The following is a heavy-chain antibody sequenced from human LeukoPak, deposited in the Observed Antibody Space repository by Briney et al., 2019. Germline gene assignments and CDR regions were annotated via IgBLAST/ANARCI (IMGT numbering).Heavy chain of an antibody. CDR1: GLSRRTSGEG. Sequence: SGPTLIHPTQPLTLTCSFSGLSRRTSGEGVGWIRQPPGKALERLTLNYWDDDKRYNSSLKSTLTVTKDTSKNQVVLTMTNMDPVDTATYFCAHRQGSPFDYWGQGTLVTVSS. V-gene: IGHV2-5*02. J-gene: IGHJ4*02. D-gene: IGHD3-10*01. CDR2: NYWDDDK. CDR3: AHRQGSPFDY.